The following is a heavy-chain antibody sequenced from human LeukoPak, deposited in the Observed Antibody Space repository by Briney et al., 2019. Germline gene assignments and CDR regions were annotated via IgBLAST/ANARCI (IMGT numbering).Heavy chain of an antibody. CDR3: ARDYYYDSSGLEDY. CDR2: IYHSGST. Sequence: SQTLSLTCAVSGGSISSGGYSWSWIRQPPGKGREWIGYIYHSGSTYYNPSLKSRVTISVDRSKNQFSLKLSSVTAADTAVYYCARDYYYDSSGLEDYWGQGTLVTVSS. V-gene: IGHV4-30-2*01. CDR1: GGSISSGGYS. J-gene: IGHJ4*02. D-gene: IGHD3-22*01.